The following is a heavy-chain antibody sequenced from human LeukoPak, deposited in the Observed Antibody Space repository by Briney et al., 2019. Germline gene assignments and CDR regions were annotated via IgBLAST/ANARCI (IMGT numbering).Heavy chain of an antibody. D-gene: IGHD3-9*01. CDR1: GFTFSSYW. J-gene: IGHJ6*03. Sequence: TGGSLRLSCAASGFTFSSYWMSWVRQAPGKGLEWVANIKQDGSEKYYVDSVKGRFTISRDNAKNSLYLQMNSLRAEDTAVYYCARDHIDWLFNYYYYMDVWGKGTTVTVSS. CDR2: IKQDGSEK. CDR3: ARDHIDWLFNYYYYMDV. V-gene: IGHV3-7*01.